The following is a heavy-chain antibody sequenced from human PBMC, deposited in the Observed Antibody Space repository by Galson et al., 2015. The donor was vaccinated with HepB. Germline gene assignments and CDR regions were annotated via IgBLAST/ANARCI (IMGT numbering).Heavy chain of an antibody. V-gene: IGHV1-2*02. CDR2: INPNSGGT. Sequence: SVKVSCKASGYTFTGYYMHWVRQAPGQGLEWMGWINPNSGGTNYAQKFQGRVTMTRDTSISTAYMELSRLRSDDTAVYYCARDDGGNSNLQKYDYWGQGTLVTVSS. D-gene: IGHD4-23*01. CDR1: GYTFTGYY. CDR3: ARDDGGNSNLQKYDY. J-gene: IGHJ4*02.